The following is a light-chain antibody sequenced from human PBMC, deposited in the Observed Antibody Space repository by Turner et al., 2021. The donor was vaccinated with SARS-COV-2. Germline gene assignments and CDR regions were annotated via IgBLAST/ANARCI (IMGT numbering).Light chain of an antibody. CDR1: QSVGSY. CDR3: QQRSTWPLT. CDR2: DAS. J-gene: IGKJ4*01. Sequence: EIVLTQSPATLSLSPGERATFSCRASQSVGSYLAWYQQRPDQAPRLLIYDASNRATGIPARFSGRGSGTDFTLTISSLEPEDSAVYYCQQRSTWPLTFGGGTKVEI. V-gene: IGKV3-11*01.